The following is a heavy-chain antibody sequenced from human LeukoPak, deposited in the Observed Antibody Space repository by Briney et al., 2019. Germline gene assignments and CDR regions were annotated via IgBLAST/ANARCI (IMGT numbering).Heavy chain of an antibody. CDR2: ISAYNVNT. V-gene: IGHV1-18*01. Sequence: GASVKVSCKSSGYTFTSYGLSWVRQAPGQGLEWIGWISAYNVNTNYAQNFQGRVTMTRNTSTRTVYMELKSLRSDDTAFYYCARKGCGGDCYSGDYWGQGTLVTVSS. D-gene: IGHD2-21*02. CDR1: GYTFTSYG. J-gene: IGHJ4*02. CDR3: ARKGCGGDCYSGDY.